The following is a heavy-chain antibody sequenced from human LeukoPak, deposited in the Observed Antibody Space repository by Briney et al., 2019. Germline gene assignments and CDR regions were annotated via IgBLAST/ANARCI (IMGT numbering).Heavy chain of an antibody. Sequence: ASVKVSCKVSGYTLTELSMHWVRQAPGKGLEWMGGFDPEDGETIYAQKFQGRVTMTEDTSTDTVYMELSSLRSEDTAVYYCATAVAEGSYFDYWGQGTLVTVSS. J-gene: IGHJ4*02. CDR2: FDPEDGET. CDR1: GYTLTELS. CDR3: ATAVAEGSYFDY. D-gene: IGHD2-15*01. V-gene: IGHV1-24*01.